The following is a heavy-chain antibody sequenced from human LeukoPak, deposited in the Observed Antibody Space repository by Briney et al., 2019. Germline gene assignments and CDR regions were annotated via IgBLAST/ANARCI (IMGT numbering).Heavy chain of an antibody. CDR1: GFTFSSYA. CDR2: ISGSGGST. Sequence: GGSLRLSCAASGFTFSSYAMSWVRQAPGKGLEWVSAISGSGGSTYYADSVKGRFTISRDNSKNTLYLQMNSPRAEDTAVYYCAKDRDSGYSSGWYGGETDYWGQGTLVTVSS. D-gene: IGHD6-19*01. J-gene: IGHJ4*02. CDR3: AKDRDSGYSSGWYGGETDY. V-gene: IGHV3-23*01.